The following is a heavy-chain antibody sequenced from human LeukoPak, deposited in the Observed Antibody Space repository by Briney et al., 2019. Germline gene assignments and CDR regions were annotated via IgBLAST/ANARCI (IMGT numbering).Heavy chain of an antibody. Sequence: GGSLRLSCAASGFTFNTFDMTWVRQAPGKGLEWVSYISSGSSSRYYADSVKGRFTISRDNSKNTVYLQMNSLRGEDTAVYYCGKGWFLTLYWGQGTLVTVSS. CDR1: GFTFNTFD. J-gene: IGHJ4*02. CDR3: GKGWFLTLY. D-gene: IGHD3-10*01. CDR2: ISSGSSSR. V-gene: IGHV3-48*01.